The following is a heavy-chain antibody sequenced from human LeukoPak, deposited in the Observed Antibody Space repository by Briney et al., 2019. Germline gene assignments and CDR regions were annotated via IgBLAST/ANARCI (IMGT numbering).Heavy chain of an antibody. Sequence: GGSLRLSCAASGFTVSSNYMSWVRQAPGKGLERVPAIYTGGSTYYAGSVKGRFTISRDNSKNTLYLQMNSLRAEDTAVYYCARNLYYYDSSGYYYYWGQGTLVTVSS. D-gene: IGHD3-22*01. CDR2: IYTGGST. V-gene: IGHV3-66*01. J-gene: IGHJ4*02. CDR3: ARNLYYYDSSGYYYY. CDR1: GFTVSSNY.